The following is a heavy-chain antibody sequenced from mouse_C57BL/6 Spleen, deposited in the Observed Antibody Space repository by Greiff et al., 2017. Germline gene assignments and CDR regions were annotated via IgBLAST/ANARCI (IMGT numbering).Heavy chain of an antibody. J-gene: IGHJ3*01. CDR3: TREGGSSDGFAY. CDR1: GFTFSSYA. V-gene: IGHV5-9-1*02. CDR2: ISSGGDYI. D-gene: IGHD1-1*01. Sequence: EVKLVESGEGLVKPGGSLKLSCAASGFTFSSYAMSWVRQTPEKRLEWVAYISSGGDYIYYADTVKGRFTISRDNARNTLYLQMSSLKSEDTAMYYCTREGGSSDGFAYWGQGTLVTVSA.